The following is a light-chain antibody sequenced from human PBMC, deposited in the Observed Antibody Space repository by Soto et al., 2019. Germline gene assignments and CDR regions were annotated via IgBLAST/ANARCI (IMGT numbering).Light chain of an antibody. CDR2: LNSDGSH. CDR1: SGHSSYA. V-gene: IGLV4-69*01. J-gene: IGLJ1*01. Sequence: QLVLTRSPSASASLGASVKLTCTLSSGHSSYAIAWHQQQPEKGPRYLMKLNSDGSHSKGDGIPDRFSGSSSGAERYLTISSLQSEDEADYYCQTWGTGIHYVFGIGTMLTVL. CDR3: QTWGTGIHYV.